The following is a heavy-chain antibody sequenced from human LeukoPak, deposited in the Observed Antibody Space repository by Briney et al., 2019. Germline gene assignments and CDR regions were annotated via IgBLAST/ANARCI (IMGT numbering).Heavy chain of an antibody. V-gene: IGHV1-46*01. J-gene: IGHJ4*02. Sequence: ASVKVSCKASGYTFTSYYMHWVRQAPGQGLEWMGIINPSGGSRSYAQKFQGRVTMTRDMSTSTVYMELSSLRSEDTAVYYCASLGSSWYVENEDYWGQGTLVTVSS. CDR3: ASLGSSWYVENEDY. D-gene: IGHD6-13*01. CDR1: GYTFTSYY. CDR2: INPSGGSR.